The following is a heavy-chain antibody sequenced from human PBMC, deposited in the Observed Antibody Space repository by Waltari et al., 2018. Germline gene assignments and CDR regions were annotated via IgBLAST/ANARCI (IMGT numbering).Heavy chain of an antibody. CDR3: ARGPMVVAPTLVDN. V-gene: IGHV3-21*06. J-gene: IGHJ4*02. Sequence: LVESGGGLVKPGGSLRLSCSVSGFIFNNYTMIWVRQAPGQGLWWGASVSGRSSYIFYGDSVKGRFLISRDNSQNSLYLQMNRLRAGDTGVYYCARGPMVVAPTLVDNWGQGTLVTVSS. D-gene: IGHD2-21*01. CDR1: GFIFNNYT. CDR2: VSGRSSYI.